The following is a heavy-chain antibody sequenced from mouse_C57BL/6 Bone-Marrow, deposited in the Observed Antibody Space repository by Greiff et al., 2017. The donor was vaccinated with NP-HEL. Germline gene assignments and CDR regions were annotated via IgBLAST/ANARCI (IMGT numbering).Heavy chain of an antibody. Sequence: EVQVVESGGDLVKPGGSLKLSCAASGFTFSSYGMSWVRQTPDKRLEWVATISSGGSYTYYPDSVKGRFTISRDNAKNTLYLQMSSLKSEDTAMYYCARQRGSSGYAMDYWGQGTSVTVSS. J-gene: IGHJ4*01. CDR3: ARQRGSSGYAMDY. CDR1: GFTFSSYG. CDR2: ISSGGSYT. V-gene: IGHV5-6*01.